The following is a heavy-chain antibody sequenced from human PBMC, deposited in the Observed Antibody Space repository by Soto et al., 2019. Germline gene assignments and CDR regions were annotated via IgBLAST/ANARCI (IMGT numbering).Heavy chain of an antibody. D-gene: IGHD6-6*01. Sequence: GWSLRLSCAASGFPFSGSAIHWVRQASGKGLEWVARIRTKSNGYATTYAASVKGRFTISRDDSKNMAYLQMNGLKTEDTAMYYCSRVEYVTSSPIGWGQGTLVTVSS. V-gene: IGHV3-73*01. CDR1: GFPFSGSA. CDR3: SRVEYVTSSPIG. CDR2: IRTKSNGYAT. J-gene: IGHJ4*02.